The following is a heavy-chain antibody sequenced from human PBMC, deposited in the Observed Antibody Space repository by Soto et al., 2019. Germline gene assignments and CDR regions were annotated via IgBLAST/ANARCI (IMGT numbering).Heavy chain of an antibody. CDR3: ARQQLLPFYYALDV. V-gene: IGHV4-59*01. J-gene: IGHJ6*02. CDR2: IYYRGST. CDR1: GGSISGYY. Sequence: TSETLSLTCNVSGGSISGYYWSWIRQPPGKGLEYIGYIYYRGSTNYNPSLESRVTMSVDTSRNQFSLKVNSVTAADTAVYYCARQQLLPFYYALDVWGQGTTVT. D-gene: IGHD6-13*01.